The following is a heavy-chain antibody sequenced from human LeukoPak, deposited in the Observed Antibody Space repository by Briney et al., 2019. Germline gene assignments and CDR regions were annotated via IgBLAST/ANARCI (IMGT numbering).Heavy chain of an antibody. J-gene: IGHJ4*02. CDR2: ISGSGGST. Sequence: GGSLRLSCAASGFTFSSYAMSWVRQAPGKGLEWVSGISGSGGSTYYADSVKGRFTISRDNSKNTLYLHMNSLRAEDTAVYYCAREKLSFFDSSGYFDYWGQGTLVTVSS. CDR1: GFTFSSYA. CDR3: AREKLSFFDSSGYFDY. V-gene: IGHV3-23*01. D-gene: IGHD3-22*01.